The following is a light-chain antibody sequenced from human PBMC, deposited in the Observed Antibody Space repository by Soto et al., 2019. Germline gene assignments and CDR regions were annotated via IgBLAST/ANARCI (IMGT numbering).Light chain of an antibody. V-gene: IGLV2-8*01. CDR3: SSYAGTSIPVV. Sequence: QSALTQPPSASGSPGQSVTISCTGSSSDVGGYNFVSWYQQHPGKAPKLMIYDVSEWPSGVPDRFSGSKSGNTASLTVSGLQADDEADYYCSSYAGTSIPVVFGGGTQLTVL. CDR2: DVS. J-gene: IGLJ2*01. CDR1: SSDVGGYNF.